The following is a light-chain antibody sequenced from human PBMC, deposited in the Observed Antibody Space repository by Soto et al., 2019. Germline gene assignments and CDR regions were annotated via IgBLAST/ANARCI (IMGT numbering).Light chain of an antibody. CDR3: QSYDSSLSGWV. V-gene: IGLV1-40*01. Sequence: QSVRTQPPSVSGAPGQRVTISCTGYNSNIGAGYDVHWYQQLPGTAPKLLIYGNSNRPSGVPDRFSASKSGTSASLASTGLQAEDEADYYCQSYDSSLSGWVFGGGTKLTVL. CDR1: NSNIGAGYD. CDR2: GNS. J-gene: IGLJ3*02.